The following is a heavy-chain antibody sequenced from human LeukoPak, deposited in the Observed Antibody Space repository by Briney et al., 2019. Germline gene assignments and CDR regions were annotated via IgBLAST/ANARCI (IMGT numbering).Heavy chain of an antibody. CDR1: AYTLSEIS. D-gene: IGHD3-10*01. V-gene: IGHV1-24*01. CDR2: LDPEDGKT. CDR3: ATDLMVRGIEFDY. Sequence: GASVKASCKVYAYTLSEISMHCVRQAPGKGVEWIGGLDPEDGKTIYAQKFQGRLTLTEDTSTDTAYMELSGLTSEDTAVYYCATDLMVRGIEFDYWGQGTLVTVSS. J-gene: IGHJ4*02.